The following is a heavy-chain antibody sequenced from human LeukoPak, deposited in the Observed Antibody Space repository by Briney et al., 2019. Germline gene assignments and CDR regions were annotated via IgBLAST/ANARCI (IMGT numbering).Heavy chain of an antibody. CDR2: ISGSGGST. J-gene: IGHJ4*02. V-gene: IGHV3-23*01. CDR1: GFTFSSYA. CDR3: AKDWGSRRGYSYGQGGFDY. Sequence: GGSLRLSCAASGFTFSSYAMSWVRQAPGKGLEWVSDISGSGGSTYYADSVKGRFTISRDNSKNTLYLQMNSLRAEDTAVYYCAKDWGSRRGYSYGQGGFDYWGQGTLVTVSS. D-gene: IGHD5-18*01.